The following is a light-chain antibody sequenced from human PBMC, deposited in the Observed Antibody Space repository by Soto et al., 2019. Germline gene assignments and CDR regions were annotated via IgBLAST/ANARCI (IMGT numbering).Light chain of an antibody. J-gene: IGLJ1*01. Sequence: QSALTQPASVSGSPGQSITISCTGTSSDIGGYNYVSWYQQHPGKAPKLMIYDVTNRPSGVSNRFSGSKSGNTASPIISGLQAEDEADYYCSSYTSSSTLPYVFGSGTKLTVL. CDR3: SSYTSSSTLPYV. V-gene: IGLV2-14*01. CDR1: SSDIGGYNY. CDR2: DVT.